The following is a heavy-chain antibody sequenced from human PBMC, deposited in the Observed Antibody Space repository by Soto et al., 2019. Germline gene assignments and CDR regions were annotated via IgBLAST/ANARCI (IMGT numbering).Heavy chain of an antibody. CDR1: GFIFGRVS. V-gene: IGHV3-30-3*01. CDR3: ARSYNDGSGRFDL. J-gene: IGHJ4*02. CDR2: ISHDGSSQ. Sequence: PGGSPRLSCVVSGFIFGRVSMQWVRQAPGKGLQWVAVISHDGSSQSYADSVKGRFTISRDNAKSTLFLQMNSLRAEDTAVYYCARSYNDGSGRFDLWGRGT. D-gene: IGHD3-22*01.